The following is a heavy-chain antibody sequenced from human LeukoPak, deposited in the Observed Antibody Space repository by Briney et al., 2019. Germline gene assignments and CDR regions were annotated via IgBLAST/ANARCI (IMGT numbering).Heavy chain of an antibody. CDR1: GFIFYNAW. J-gene: IGHJ3*02. V-gene: IGHV3-15*01. CDR2: IKSKTDGGTA. CDR3: TTESRDRTGWYGAFDI. Sequence: PGGSLRFSGAASGFIFYNAWLDWVRQAPGKGLEWVGRIKSKTDGGTADYPAPVKGRFTISRDDSTNTLFLQMNSLTTEDTAVYFCTTESRDRTGWYGAFDIWGQGTMVTVSS. D-gene: IGHD6-19*01.